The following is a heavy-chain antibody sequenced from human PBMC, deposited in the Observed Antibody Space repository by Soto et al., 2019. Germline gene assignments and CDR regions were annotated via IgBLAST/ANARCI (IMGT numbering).Heavy chain of an antibody. V-gene: IGHV4-59*01. D-gene: IGHD3-22*01. J-gene: IGHJ4*02. CDR2: IYYSGST. CDR1: GGSISSYY. CDR3: ARVGDYYDSSGYYYPIDY. Sequence: TLSLTCTVSGGSISSYYWSWIRQPPGKGLEWIGYIYYSGSTNYNPSLKSRVTISVDTSKNQFSLKLSSVTAADTAVYYCARVGDYYDSSGYYYPIDYWGQGTLVTVSS.